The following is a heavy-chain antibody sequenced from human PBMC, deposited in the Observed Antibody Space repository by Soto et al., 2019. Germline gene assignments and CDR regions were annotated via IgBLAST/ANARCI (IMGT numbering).Heavy chain of an antibody. CDR1: GFTFGDYA. D-gene: IGHD3-10*01. CDR3: TRDIGGFGESLHYFDY. V-gene: IGHV3-49*03. CDR2: IRSKAYGGTT. J-gene: IGHJ4*02. Sequence: GESLKISCTASGFTFGDYAMSWFRQAPGKGLEWVGFIRSKAYGGTTEYAASVKGRFTISRDDSKSIAYLQMNSLKTEDTAVYYCTRDIGGFGESLHYFDYWGQGTLVTVSS.